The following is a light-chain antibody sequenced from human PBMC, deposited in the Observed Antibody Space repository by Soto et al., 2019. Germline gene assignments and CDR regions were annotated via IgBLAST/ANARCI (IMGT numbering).Light chain of an antibody. V-gene: IGLV2-14*01. CDR2: VNS. CDR3: SSYTSSDTPSV. Sequence: QSALTQPASVSGSPGQSITISCTGTSSDVGDYKYVSWYQQHPDKAPKLIIFVNSNRPSGISNRFSASKSGNTASLTISGLQAEDEADYYCSSYTSSDTPSVFGTGTKPPS. CDR1: SSDVGDYKY. J-gene: IGLJ1*01.